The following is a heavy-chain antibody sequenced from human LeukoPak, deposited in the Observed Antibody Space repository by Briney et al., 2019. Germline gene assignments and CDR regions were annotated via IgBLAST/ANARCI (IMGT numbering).Heavy chain of an antibody. CDR1: GFTFDDYG. CDR3: ARAVYPGGAFDI. Sequence: GGSLRLSCAASGFTFDDYGMSWVRQAPGKGLEWVSGINWNGGSTGYADSVKGRFTISRDNAKNSLYLQMDNLGAEDTAVYYCARAVYPGGAFDIWGQGTMVTVSS. V-gene: IGHV3-20*04. J-gene: IGHJ3*02. D-gene: IGHD4-23*01. CDR2: INWNGGST.